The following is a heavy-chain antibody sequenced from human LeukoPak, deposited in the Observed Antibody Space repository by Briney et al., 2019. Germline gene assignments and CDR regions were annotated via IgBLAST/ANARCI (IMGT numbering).Heavy chain of an antibody. CDR3: AKDRDDYVWGSYLGAFDI. D-gene: IGHD3-16*01. J-gene: IGHJ3*02. Sequence: GGSLRLSCAASGFTFSSHGMNWVRQAPGKGLEWVSGISPSGGITYYTDSVKGRFTISRDNSKNTQSLQMNSLRAEDTAVFYCAKDRDDYVWGSYLGAFDIWGQGTMVTVSS. CDR2: ISPSGGIT. CDR1: GFTFSSHG. V-gene: IGHV3-23*01.